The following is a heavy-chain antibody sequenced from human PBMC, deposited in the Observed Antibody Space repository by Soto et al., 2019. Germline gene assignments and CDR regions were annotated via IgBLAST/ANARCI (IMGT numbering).Heavy chain of an antibody. J-gene: IGHJ4*02. CDR2: ISYDGSNK. CDR1: GFTFSSYG. Sequence: GGSLRLSCAASGFTFSSYGMHWVRQAPGKGLEWVAVISYDGSNKYYADSVKGRFTISRDNSKNTLYLQMNSLRAEDTAVYYCAKDQYGAPGYWGQGTLVTVSS. CDR3: AKDQYGAPGY. D-gene: IGHD4-17*01. V-gene: IGHV3-30*18.